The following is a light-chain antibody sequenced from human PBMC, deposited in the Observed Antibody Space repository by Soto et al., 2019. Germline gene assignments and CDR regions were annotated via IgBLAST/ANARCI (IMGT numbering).Light chain of an antibody. CDR2: SAS. J-gene: IGKJ2*01. CDR3: QHLNYYPRT. Sequence: DIQLNQSPYFLSASVGDRVSITCRASQGISSFLAWYSQKPGKTYTLLIYSASTLRGGVPSRFSDSGSGTKFTLTINSLQPEDFATYYCQHLNYYPRTFGQATKLEI. V-gene: IGKV1-9*01. CDR1: QGISSF.